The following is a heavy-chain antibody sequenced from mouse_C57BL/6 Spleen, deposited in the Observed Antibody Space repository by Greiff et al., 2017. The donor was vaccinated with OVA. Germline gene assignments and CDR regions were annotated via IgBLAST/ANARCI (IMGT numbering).Heavy chain of an antibody. Sequence: QVQLKQPGAELVKPGASVKMSCKASGYTFTSYWITWVKQRPGQGLEWIGDIYPGSGSTNYNEKFKSKATLTVDTSSSTAYMQLSSLTSEDSAVYYCARGEYYGTSWFAYWGQGTLVTVSA. CDR2: IYPGSGST. V-gene: IGHV1-55*01. D-gene: IGHD1-1*01. J-gene: IGHJ3*01. CDR1: GYTFTSYW. CDR3: ARGEYYGTSWFAY.